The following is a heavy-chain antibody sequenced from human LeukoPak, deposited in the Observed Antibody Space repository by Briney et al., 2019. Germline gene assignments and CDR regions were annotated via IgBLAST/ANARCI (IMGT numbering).Heavy chain of an antibody. Sequence: GASVKVSCKTSGYIFTIYGISWVRQAPGQGLEWMGWISGHNGNTNYAQKFQDRVTMTTDTSTTTGYLELRRLRSGDTAVYYCARDRNMYGIVNMFDNWGQGTLVTVSS. CDR3: ARDRNMYGIVNMFDN. CDR1: GYIFTIYG. V-gene: IGHV1-18*01. J-gene: IGHJ4*02. CDR2: ISGHNGNT. D-gene: IGHD1-26*01.